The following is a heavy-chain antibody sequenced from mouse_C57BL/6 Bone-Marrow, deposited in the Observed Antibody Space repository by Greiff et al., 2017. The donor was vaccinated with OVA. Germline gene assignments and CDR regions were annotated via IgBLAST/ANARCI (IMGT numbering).Heavy chain of an antibody. CDR1: GFNIKDDY. V-gene: IGHV14-4*01. CDR2: IDPENGDT. J-gene: IGHJ1*03. D-gene: IGHD2-2*01. Sequence: EVQLQQSGAELVRPGASVKLSCTASGFNIKDDYMHWVKQRPEQGLEWIGWIDPENGDTEYASKFQGKATITADTTSNTAYLLLSSLTSEDTSVYYCTCGYNGYFDVWGTGTTVTVSA. CDR3: TCGYNGYFDV.